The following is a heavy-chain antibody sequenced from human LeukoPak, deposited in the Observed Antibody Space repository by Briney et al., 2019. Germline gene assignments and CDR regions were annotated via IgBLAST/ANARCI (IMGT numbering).Heavy chain of an antibody. CDR1: GYSISSGYY. D-gene: IGHD1-26*01. J-gene: IGHJ5*02. CDR2: IYHSGST. CDR3: ASGQIIVGAIGWFDP. V-gene: IGHV4-38-2*01. Sequence: SETLSLTCALSGYSISSGYYWGWIQQPPGKGLEWIGSIYHSGSTYYNPSLKSRVTISVDTSKNQFSLKLSSVTAADTAVYYCASGQIIVGAIGWFDPWGQGTLVTVSS.